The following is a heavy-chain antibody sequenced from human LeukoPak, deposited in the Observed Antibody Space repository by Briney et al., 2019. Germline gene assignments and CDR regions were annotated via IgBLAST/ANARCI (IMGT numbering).Heavy chain of an antibody. D-gene: IGHD2-15*01. J-gene: IGHJ4*02. CDR3: ARLVAASAGFDY. CDR2: ISYSGST. Sequence: SETLSLTCTVSGGSINNYYWSWIRQPPGKGLEWIGHISYSGSTNYNPSLKSRVTISVDTSKNQFSLRLSSVTAADTAVYYCARLVAASAGFDYRGQGTLVTVSS. CDR1: GGSINNYY. V-gene: IGHV4-59*01.